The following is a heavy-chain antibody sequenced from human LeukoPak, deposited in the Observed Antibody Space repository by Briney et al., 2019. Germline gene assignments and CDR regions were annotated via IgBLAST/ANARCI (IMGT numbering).Heavy chain of an antibody. CDR3: ARQYCSGGICQNSNWFDP. CDR1: GYSFTSYW. V-gene: IGHV5-51*01. J-gene: IGHJ5*02. D-gene: IGHD2-15*01. CDR2: IYPGDSDT. Sequence: GESLKISCKGSGYSFTSYWIGWVRQMPGKGLEWMGIIYPGDSDTRYSPSFQGQVTISADKSISTAYLQWSSLKASDTAMYYCARQYCSGGICQNSNWFDPWGQGTLVTVSS.